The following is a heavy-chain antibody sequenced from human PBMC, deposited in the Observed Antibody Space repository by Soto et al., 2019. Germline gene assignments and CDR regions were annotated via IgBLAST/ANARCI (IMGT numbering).Heavy chain of an antibody. D-gene: IGHD2-15*01. V-gene: IGHV1-18*01. J-gene: IGHJ3*02. CDR2: MSASNANT. CDR1: CYTVTTYG. Sequence: ASEKVSCEASCYTVTTYGISLVRRAPGQGPEWMGWMSASNANTNYPQRLQGRVTMTTDTSTSTAYMELRSLRSDDTAVYYCARDRIGYCSGGSCWGGDAFDIWGQGTMVTVSS. CDR3: ARDRIGYCSGGSCWGGDAFDI.